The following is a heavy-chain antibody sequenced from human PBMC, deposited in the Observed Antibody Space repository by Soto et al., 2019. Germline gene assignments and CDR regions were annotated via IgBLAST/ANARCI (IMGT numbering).Heavy chain of an antibody. V-gene: IGHV3-11*01. CDR1: GFTFSDYY. D-gene: IGHD3-3*01. CDR3: ARERGSGDTIFGEWLLALSRYYYYGMDV. CDR2: ISSSGSTI. J-gene: IGHJ6*02. Sequence: GGSLRLSCAASGFTFSDYYMSWIRQAPGKGLEWVSYISSSGSTIYYADSVKGRFTISRDNAKNSLYLQMNSLRAEDTAVYYCARERGSGDTIFGEWLLALSRYYYYGMDVWGQGTTVTVSS.